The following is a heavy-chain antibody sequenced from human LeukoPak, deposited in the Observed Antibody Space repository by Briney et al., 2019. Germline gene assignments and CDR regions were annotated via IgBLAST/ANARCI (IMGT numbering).Heavy chain of an antibody. D-gene: IGHD3-22*01. CDR3: ARGVSRPRYYDSSGDYSASAFDI. CDR2: MLYRGST. CDR1: GVSITTTSYY. V-gene: IGHV4-39*07. Sequence: RPSETLSLTCTVSGVSITTTSYYWGWIRQTPGKGLEWIGSMLYRGSTYYSPSLRSRVTISVDTSKKQFSLKPSSVTAADTAEYYCARGVSRPRYYDSSGDYSASAFDIWGQGTMVTVSS. J-gene: IGHJ3*02.